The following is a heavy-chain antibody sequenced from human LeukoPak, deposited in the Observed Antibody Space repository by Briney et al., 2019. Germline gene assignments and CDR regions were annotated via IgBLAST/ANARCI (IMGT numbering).Heavy chain of an antibody. CDR2: TNQRGES. V-gene: IGHV4-34*01. D-gene: IGHD5-24*01. CDR1: GASLSGYY. Sequence: SETLSLTCAVNGASLSGYYWSWIRQPPGKELEWIGETNQRGESSNNPSLKSRVTISLDTSKNQFSLKVSSVTAADTAVYFCARDGYNFGSFDSWGQGFLVTVSS. CDR3: ARDGYNFGSFDS. J-gene: IGHJ4*02.